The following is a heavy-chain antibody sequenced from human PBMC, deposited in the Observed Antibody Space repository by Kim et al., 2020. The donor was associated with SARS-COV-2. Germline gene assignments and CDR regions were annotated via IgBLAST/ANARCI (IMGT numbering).Heavy chain of an antibody. J-gene: IGHJ5*02. D-gene: IGHD1-20*01. V-gene: IGHV2-5*01. CDR2: DK. Sequence: DKRYSPSLKSRLTITKDTSKNQVVLTMTNMDPVDTATYYCAHRTYTWFDPWGQGTLVTVSS. CDR3: AHRTYTWFDP.